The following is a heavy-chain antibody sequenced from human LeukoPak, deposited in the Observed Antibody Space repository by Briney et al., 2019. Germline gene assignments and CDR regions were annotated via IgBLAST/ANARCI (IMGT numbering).Heavy chain of an antibody. J-gene: IGHJ4*02. CDR2: IYSGGST. Sequence: GGSLRLSCAASGFTVSSNYMSWVRQAPGKGLEWVSVIYSGGSTYYADSVKGRFTISRDNSKNTLYLQMNSLKTEDTAVYYCTRGLTYYDILTDDYWGQGTLVTVSS. CDR3: TRGLTYYDILTDDY. D-gene: IGHD3-9*01. CDR1: GFTVSSNY. V-gene: IGHV3-53*01.